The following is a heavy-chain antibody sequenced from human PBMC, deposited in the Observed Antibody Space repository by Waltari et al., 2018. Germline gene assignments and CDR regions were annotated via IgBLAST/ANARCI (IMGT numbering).Heavy chain of an antibody. CDR3: ARDGGGGVDY. CDR2: IYHSGST. D-gene: IGHD3-16*01. CDR1: GYSISSGYY. V-gene: IGHV4-38-2*02. Sequence: QVQLQESGPGLVKPSETLSLTCTVSGYSISSGYYWGWIRQPPGKGLEWIGSIYHSGSTYYNPALKSGVTISVDTSKNQFSLKLGSVTAADTAVYYCARDGGGGVDYWGQGTLVTVSS. J-gene: IGHJ4*02.